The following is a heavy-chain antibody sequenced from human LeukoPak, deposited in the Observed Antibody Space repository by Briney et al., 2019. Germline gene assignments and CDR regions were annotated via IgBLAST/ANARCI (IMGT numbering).Heavy chain of an antibody. CDR3: ASSADSGGFGEEAFDI. V-gene: IGHV3-53*04. CDR2: IYSGGST. J-gene: IGHJ3*02. CDR1: GFTVSSNY. Sequence: GGSLRPSCAASGFTVSSNYMSWVRQAPGKGLEWVSVIYSGGSTYYADSVKGRFTISRHNSKNTLYLQMNSLRAEDTAVYYCASSADSGGFGEEAFDIWGQGTMVTVSS. D-gene: IGHD3-10*01.